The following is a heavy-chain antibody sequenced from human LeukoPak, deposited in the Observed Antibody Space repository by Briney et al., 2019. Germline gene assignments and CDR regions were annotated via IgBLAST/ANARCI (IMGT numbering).Heavy chain of an antibody. CDR1: GGSLSSYY. Sequence: PSETLSLTCSVSGGSLSSYYWSWIRQSPGKQLEWIGDIHDSGSTNYNPSLNSRVTIFMDTSKNQFSLRLSSVTAADTAVDYCARDRAAGGLGYNWFDPWGQGVLVTVSS. D-gene: IGHD6-19*01. J-gene: IGHJ5*02. V-gene: IGHV4-59*01. CDR3: ARDRAAGGLGYNWFDP. CDR2: IHDSGST.